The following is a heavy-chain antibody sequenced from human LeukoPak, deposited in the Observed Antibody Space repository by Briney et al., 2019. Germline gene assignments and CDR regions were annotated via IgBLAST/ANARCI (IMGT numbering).Heavy chain of an antibody. Sequence: GGSLRLSCAASGFTVSSNYMSWVRQAPGKGLEWVSVIYSGGSTYYADSVKGRFTISRDNSKNTLYLQMNSLRAEDTAVYYCARASLHYYDSSGYLDYWGQGTLVTVSS. CDR2: IYSGGST. J-gene: IGHJ4*02. CDR1: GFTVSSNY. V-gene: IGHV3-53*01. D-gene: IGHD3-22*01. CDR3: ARASLHYYDSSGYLDY.